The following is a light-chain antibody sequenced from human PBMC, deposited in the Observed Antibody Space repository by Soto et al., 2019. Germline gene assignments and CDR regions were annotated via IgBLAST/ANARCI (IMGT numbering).Light chain of an antibody. V-gene: IGLV2-23*01. Sequence: QSALTQPASVSGSPGQSITISCTGTSSDVGSSDVVSWFQQHPGKAPKLIIYEGSKRPSGVSNRFSGSKSGNTASLTISWPQAEDEVDFYAPSYAGGGTYYVFETGTRVTVL. CDR1: SSDVGSSDV. J-gene: IGLJ1*01. CDR3: PSYAGGGTYYV. CDR2: EGS.